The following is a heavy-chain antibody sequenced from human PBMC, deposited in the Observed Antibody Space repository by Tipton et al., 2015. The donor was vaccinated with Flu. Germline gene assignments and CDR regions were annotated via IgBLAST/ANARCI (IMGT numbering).Heavy chain of an antibody. J-gene: IGHJ4*02. CDR2: IKQGGSEK. Sequence: GSLRLSCAASGFTFSTYWMSWVRQAPGKGLEWVANIKQGGSEKYYVDSVKGRFTISRDNAKNSLYLQMNSLRVEDTAVYYCARPKNDFGDYGGIDYWGQGTQVIVSS. CDR1: GFTFSTYW. D-gene: IGHD4-17*01. CDR3: ARPKNDFGDYGGIDY. V-gene: IGHV3-7*01.